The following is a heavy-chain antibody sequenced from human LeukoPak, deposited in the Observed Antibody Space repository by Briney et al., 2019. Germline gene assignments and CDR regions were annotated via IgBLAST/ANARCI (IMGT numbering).Heavy chain of an antibody. D-gene: IGHD3-22*01. CDR3: ARERRDYYDSSGYYVLVPYYFDY. Sequence: GASVKVSCKASGYTFTSYGISWVRQAPGQGLEWMGWISAYNGNTNYAQKFQGRVTITADESTSTAYMELSSLRSEDTAVYYCARERRDYYDSSGYYVLVPYYFDYWGQGTLVTVSS. J-gene: IGHJ4*02. V-gene: IGHV1-18*01. CDR2: ISAYNGNT. CDR1: GYTFTSYG.